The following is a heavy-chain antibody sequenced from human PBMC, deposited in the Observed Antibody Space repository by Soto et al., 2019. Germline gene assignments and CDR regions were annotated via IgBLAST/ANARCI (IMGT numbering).Heavy chain of an antibody. J-gene: IGHJ4*02. V-gene: IGHV4-59*08. CDR3: ASHVRTWQQLGPMQYFYDY. D-gene: IGHD6-13*01. CDR1: GGSISSYY. Sequence: PSETPSLTCTVPGGSISSYYWSWIGQRPGKELEWIGYIYYSGSTNYNPSLKSRVTISVDTSKNQFSLKLSSVTAADTAVYYCASHVRTWQQLGPMQYFYDYWGQGTLVTVSS. CDR2: IYYSGST.